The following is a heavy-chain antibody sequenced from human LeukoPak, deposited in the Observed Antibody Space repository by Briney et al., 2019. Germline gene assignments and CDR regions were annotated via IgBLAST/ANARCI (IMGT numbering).Heavy chain of an antibody. J-gene: IGHJ5*02. Sequence: PSETLSLTCTVSGYSISSGFYWGWIRQPPGKGLECIGSIYHSGSTYYNPSLKSRLTMSVDTSKNHFSLKLSSVTAADTAVYYCARGDPFRAGWFDPWGQGTLVTVSS. V-gene: IGHV4-38-2*02. CDR1: GYSISSGFY. CDR2: IYHSGST. D-gene: IGHD6-13*01. CDR3: ARGDPFRAGWFDP.